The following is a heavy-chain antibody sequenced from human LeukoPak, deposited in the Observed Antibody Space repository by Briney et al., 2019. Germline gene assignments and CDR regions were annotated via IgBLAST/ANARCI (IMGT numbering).Heavy chain of an antibody. CDR3: ARDSPYSSSWYDAFDI. D-gene: IGHD6-13*01. CDR1: GGSFSSYY. V-gene: IGHV4-34*01. CDR2: INHSGST. J-gene: IGHJ3*02. Sequence: SETLSLTCAVYGGSFSSYYWTWIRQPPGKGLEWIGEINHSGSTNYNPSLKSRVTISVDTSKNQFSLKLSSVTAADTAVYYCARDSPYSSSWYDAFDIWGQGTMVTVSS.